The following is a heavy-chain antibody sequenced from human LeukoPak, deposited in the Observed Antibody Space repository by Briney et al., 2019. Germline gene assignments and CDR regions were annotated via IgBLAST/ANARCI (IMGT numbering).Heavy chain of an antibody. Sequence: GGSLRLSCAASGFTFSSYAMHWVRQAPGKGLEWVAVISYDGSNKYYADSVKGRFTISRDNSKNTLYLQMNSLRAEDTAVYYCARAPSSSWYGGYFDLWGRGTLVTVSS. D-gene: IGHD6-13*01. CDR1: GFTFSSYA. CDR3: ARAPSSSWYGGYFDL. J-gene: IGHJ2*01. CDR2: ISYDGSNK. V-gene: IGHV3-30-3*01.